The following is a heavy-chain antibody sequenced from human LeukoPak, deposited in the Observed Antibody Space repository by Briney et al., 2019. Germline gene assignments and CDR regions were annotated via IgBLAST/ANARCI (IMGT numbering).Heavy chain of an antibody. D-gene: IGHD6-6*01. Sequence: ASVKVSCKASGYTFTGYYMHWVRQAPGQGLEWMGWINPNSGGTNYAQKFQGRVTMTRDTSISTAYMELSRLRSDDTAVYYCAREVGIAAHQEGLDYWGQGTLVTVSS. CDR1: GYTFTGYY. J-gene: IGHJ4*02. V-gene: IGHV1-2*02. CDR2: INPNSGGT. CDR3: AREVGIAAHQEGLDY.